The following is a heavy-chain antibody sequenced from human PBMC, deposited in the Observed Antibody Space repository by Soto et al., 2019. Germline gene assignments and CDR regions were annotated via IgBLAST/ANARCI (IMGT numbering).Heavy chain of an antibody. D-gene: IGHD7-27*01. V-gene: IGHV3-15*01. CDR2: IKSKTDGETT. CDR3: TLGDH. J-gene: IGHJ4*02. Sequence: EVQLVESGGGLVKVGGSLQLSCAGSGFTFSNAWLTWVRQAPGKGLEWVGRIKSKTDGETTDYAATVKGRFTISRDDSKNILFLQMNSLQIDDTAVNYCTLGDHWGQGTLVTVS. CDR1: GFTFSNAW.